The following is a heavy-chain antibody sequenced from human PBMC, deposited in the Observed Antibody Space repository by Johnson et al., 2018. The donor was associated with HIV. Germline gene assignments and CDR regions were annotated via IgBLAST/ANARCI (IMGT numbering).Heavy chain of an antibody. J-gene: IGHJ3*01. CDR1: GFTFSDYY. D-gene: IGHD1-14*01. CDR3: AGSITTSGAFDV. CDR2: ISSSGSII. Sequence: QVQLVESGGGVVQPGGSLRLSCAASGFTFSDYYMSWIRQAPGKGLEWVSYISSSGSIIYYADSVKGRFTISRDTSRNMLYLQMDSLRPEDTALYFCAGSITTSGAFDVWGQGTTVTVSS. V-gene: IGHV3-11*04.